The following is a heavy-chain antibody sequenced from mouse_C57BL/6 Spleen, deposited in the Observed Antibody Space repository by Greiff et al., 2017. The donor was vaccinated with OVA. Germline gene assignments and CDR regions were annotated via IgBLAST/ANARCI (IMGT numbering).Heavy chain of an antibody. CDR1: GYTFTDYY. J-gene: IGHJ1*03. CDR2: IYPGSGNT. Sequence: VQLQESGAELVRPGASVKLSCKASGYTFTDYYINWVKQRPGQGLEWIARIYPGSGNTYYNEKFKGKATLTAEKSSSTAYMQLSSLTSEDSAVYFCARWGDYDRWYFDVWGTGTTVTVSS. D-gene: IGHD2-4*01. V-gene: IGHV1-76*01. CDR3: ARWGDYDRWYFDV.